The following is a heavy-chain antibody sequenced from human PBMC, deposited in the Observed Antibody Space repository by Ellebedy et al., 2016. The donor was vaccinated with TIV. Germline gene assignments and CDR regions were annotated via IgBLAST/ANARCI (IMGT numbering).Heavy chain of an antibody. CDR1: GGSIRGYY. V-gene: IGHV4-59*12. D-gene: IGHD3-10*02. Sequence: MPSETLSLTCTVSGGSIRGYYWSWVRQSPGEGPEWIAYIYDSGTTNYNPSLKSRVAISVDTSKNQFSLKLSSVTAADTAVYYCARTLTYYYVLGFDYWGQGTLVTVSS. CDR2: IYDSGTT. CDR3: ARTLTYYYVLGFDY. J-gene: IGHJ4*02.